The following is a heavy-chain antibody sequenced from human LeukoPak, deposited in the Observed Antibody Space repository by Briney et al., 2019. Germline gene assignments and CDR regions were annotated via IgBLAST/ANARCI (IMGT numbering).Heavy chain of an antibody. J-gene: IGHJ5*02. V-gene: IGHV4-59*08. CDR2: FFFGGST. Sequence: PSETLSLTCTVSGGSIRSYYWSWIRQPPGKGLEWIGCFFFGGSTDYNPSLQSRVTISVDTSKNQLSLRVSSVTASDTAVYYCARGLFQGITMVRGVIRWFDPWGQGTLVTVSS. CDR1: GGSIRSYY. CDR3: ARGLFQGITMVRGVIRWFDP. D-gene: IGHD3-10*01.